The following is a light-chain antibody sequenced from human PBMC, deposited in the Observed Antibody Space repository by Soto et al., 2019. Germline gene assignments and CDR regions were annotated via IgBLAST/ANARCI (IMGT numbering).Light chain of an antibody. CDR3: GTWDNSLSAVV. CDR2: DSN. Sequence: QSVLTQPPSVSAAPGQKVTISCSGSSSNIGNNYVSWYQQLPGTAPKLLIYDSNKRPSGIPDRFSGSKSGTSATLGITGLQTGDEADYCCGTWDNSLSAVVFGGGTKVTVL. V-gene: IGLV1-51*01. J-gene: IGLJ2*01. CDR1: SSNIGNNY.